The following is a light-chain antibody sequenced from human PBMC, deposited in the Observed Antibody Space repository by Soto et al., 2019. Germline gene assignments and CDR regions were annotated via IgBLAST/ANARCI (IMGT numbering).Light chain of an antibody. Sequence: QSALTLPASVSGSPGQSITISCTGTSSDVGGYDYVSWYQLHPGKAPKLMVFEVSNRPSGVSYRFSGSKSGNTASLTISGLQAEDEADYFCSSYSISTAYLFGTGTKVTVL. CDR3: SSYSISTAYL. CDR1: SSDVGGYDY. CDR2: EVS. J-gene: IGLJ1*01. V-gene: IGLV2-14*01.